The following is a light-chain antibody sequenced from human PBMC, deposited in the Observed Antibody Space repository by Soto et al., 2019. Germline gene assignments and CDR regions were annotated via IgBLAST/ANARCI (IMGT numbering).Light chain of an antibody. V-gene: IGKV3-20*01. CDR1: QSVSSD. CDR2: GAS. CDR3: HHYGTSPPT. Sequence: EIEMTQSPATLSVSPGERATLSCRASQSVSSDLAWYQQKPGQAPRLLISGASSRATGIPDRFSGSGSGTDFTLTISRLEPEDFAVFYCHHYGTSPPTFGQGTKVDIK. J-gene: IGKJ1*01.